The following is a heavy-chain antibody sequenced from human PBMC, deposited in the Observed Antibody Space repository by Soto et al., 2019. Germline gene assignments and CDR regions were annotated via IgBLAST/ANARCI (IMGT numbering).Heavy chain of an antibody. CDR3: ARAVAVPADFAY. Sequence: QVQLVQSGAEEKKPGASVKVSCKASGYTFTGYAMHWVRQAPGQRLEWMGWINAGNGNTKYSQKFQGRVTITRDTSAITAYMELSSLRSEDTAVYYCARAVAVPADFAYWGQGTLVTVSS. CDR2: INAGNGNT. V-gene: IGHV1-3*05. CDR1: GYTFTGYA. D-gene: IGHD6-19*01. J-gene: IGHJ4*02.